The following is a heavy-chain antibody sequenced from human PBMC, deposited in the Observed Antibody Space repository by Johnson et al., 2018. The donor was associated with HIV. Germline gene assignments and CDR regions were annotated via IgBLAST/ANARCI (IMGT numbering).Heavy chain of an antibody. CDR1: GFTFSDYD. D-gene: IGHD4-17*01. CDR2: VSYETTNK. J-gene: IGHJ3*02. Sequence: QVQLVESGGGVVQPGRSLRLSCAASGFTFSDYDMNWIRQAPGKGLEWVAVVSYETTNKHYADSVKGRFTISRDNSKNTLYLQMNSLRAEDTAVYYCASWHGDYGNAFDIWGQGTMVTVSS. V-gene: IGHV3-30-3*01. CDR3: ASWHGDYGNAFDI.